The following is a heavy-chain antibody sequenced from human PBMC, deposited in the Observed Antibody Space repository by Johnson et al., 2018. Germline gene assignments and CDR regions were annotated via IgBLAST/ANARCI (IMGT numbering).Heavy chain of an antibody. CDR1: GFTFSSYG. CDR2: ISYDGSNK. J-gene: IGHJ6*03. Sequence: VQLVESGGGVVQPGRSLRLSCAASGFTFSSYGMHWVRQAPGKGLEWVAVISYDGSNKYYVDSVKGRFPISRDNSKNTVYLQMNSLRAEDRAGYYWGKDGAPCRFLEWLGSYFYMDVWGKGTTVTVSS. V-gene: IGHV3-30*18. CDR3: GKDGAPCRFLEWLGSYFYMDV. D-gene: IGHD3-3*01.